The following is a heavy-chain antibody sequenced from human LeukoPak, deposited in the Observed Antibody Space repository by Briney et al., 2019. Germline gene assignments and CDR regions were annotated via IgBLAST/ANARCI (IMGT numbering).Heavy chain of an antibody. V-gene: IGHV4-59*01. J-gene: IGHJ5*02. CDR1: GGSISSYD. D-gene: IGHD3-10*01. Sequence: SETLSLTCTVSGGSISSYDWSWVRQPPGKGLEWIGYIYYSGHTYYNPSLKSRVTISVDTSKNQFSLKLTSVTAADTAVYYCARDRFVDSGTIYNWFDPWGQGTLVTVSS. CDR3: ARDRFVDSGTIYNWFDP. CDR2: IYYSGHT.